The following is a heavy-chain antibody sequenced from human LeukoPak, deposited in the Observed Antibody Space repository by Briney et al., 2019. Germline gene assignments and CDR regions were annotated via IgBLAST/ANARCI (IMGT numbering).Heavy chain of an antibody. J-gene: IGHJ5*02. CDR1: GFTFSSYA. V-gene: IGHV3-23*01. Sequence: SGGSLRLSCAASGFTFSSYAVSWVRQAPGKGLEWVSAISGSGRSTYYADSVKGRFTISRDNSKNTLYLQMNSLRAEDTAVYYCARDKDDYGSGNHWFDPWGQGTLVTVSS. D-gene: IGHD3-10*01. CDR3: ARDKDDYGSGNHWFDP. CDR2: ISGSGRST.